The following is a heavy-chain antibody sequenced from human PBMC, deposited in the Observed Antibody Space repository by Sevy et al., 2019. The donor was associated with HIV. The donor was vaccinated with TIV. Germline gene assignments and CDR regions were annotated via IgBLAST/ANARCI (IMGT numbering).Heavy chain of an antibody. CDR2: ISGSGGST. J-gene: IGHJ4*02. V-gene: IGHV3-23*01. CDR3: AKDHGKADIKYYFDY. Sequence: GGSLRLSCAASVFTFSSYAMSWVRQAPGKGLEWVSAISGSGGSTYYADSVKGRFTISRDNSKNTLYLQMNSLRAEDTAVYYCAKDHGKADIKYYFDYWGQGTLVTVSS. CDR1: VFTFSSYA. D-gene: IGHD1-26*01.